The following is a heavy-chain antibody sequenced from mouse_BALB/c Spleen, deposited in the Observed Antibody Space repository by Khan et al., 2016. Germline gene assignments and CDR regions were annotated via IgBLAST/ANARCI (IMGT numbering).Heavy chain of an antibody. CDR2: IRSKSNNYAT. J-gene: IGHJ3*01. CDR3: VREGGGSWFAY. Sequence: EVQLVESGGGLVQPKGSLKLSCAASGFTFNTYAMHWVCQAPGKGLEWVARIRSKSNNYATSYADSVKDRFTISRDDSQSMLYLQMNNLKTEDTAMYDCVREGGGSWFAYWGQGTLVTVSA. V-gene: IGHV10-3*03. CDR1: GFTFNTYA.